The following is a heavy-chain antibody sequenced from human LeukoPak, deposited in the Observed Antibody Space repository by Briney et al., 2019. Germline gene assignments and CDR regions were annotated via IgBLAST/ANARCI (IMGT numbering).Heavy chain of an antibody. CDR3: AREHLTGDGAFDI. CDR2: INPNSGGT. Sequence: ASVKVSCKASGYTFTGYYMHCVRHTPGQGLEWMGWINPNSGGTNYAQKFQGRVTMTRDTSISTAYMELSRLRSDDTAVYYCAREHLTGDGAFDIWGQGTMVTVSS. J-gene: IGHJ3*02. V-gene: IGHV1-2*02. CDR1: GYTFTGYY. D-gene: IGHD7-27*01.